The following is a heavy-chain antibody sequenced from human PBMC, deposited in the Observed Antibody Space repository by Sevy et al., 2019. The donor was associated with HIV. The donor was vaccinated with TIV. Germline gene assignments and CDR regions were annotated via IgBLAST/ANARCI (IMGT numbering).Heavy chain of an antibody. D-gene: IGHD3-22*01. V-gene: IGHV3-23*01. J-gene: IGHJ4*02. CDR1: GFTFSSYA. CDR3: AKELPITYYYDRSGYRFDD. CDR2: ISGSGGST. Sequence: GGSLRLSCAASGFTFSSYAMSWVRQAPGKGLEWVSAISGSGGSTYYADSVKGRFTISRDNSKNTLYLQMNSLRAEDTAVYYCAKELPITYYYDRSGYRFDDGGQGTLVTVSS.